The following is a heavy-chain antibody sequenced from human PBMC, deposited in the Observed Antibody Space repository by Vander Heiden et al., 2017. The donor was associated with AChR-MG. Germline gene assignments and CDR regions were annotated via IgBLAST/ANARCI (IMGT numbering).Heavy chain of an antibody. V-gene: IGHV1-24*01. CDR3: ATGGFGELLYDY. D-gene: IGHD3-10*01. CDR2: FDPEDGET. J-gene: IGHJ4*02. Sequence: QVQLVQSGAEVTKPGASVKVFCKVSGYTLTELSMHWVRQAPGKGLEWMGGFDPEDGETIYAQKCQGRVTMTEDTSTDTAYMELSSLRSEDTAVYYCATGGFGELLYDYWGQGTLVTVSS. CDR1: GYTLTELS.